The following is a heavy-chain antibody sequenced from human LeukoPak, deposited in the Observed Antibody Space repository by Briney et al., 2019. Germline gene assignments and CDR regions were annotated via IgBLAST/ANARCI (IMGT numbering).Heavy chain of an antibody. CDR3: ARDGSCSSWPNWFDP. D-gene: IGHD6-13*01. CDR2: ISSSSSTI. CDR1: GFTFSSYS. J-gene: IGHJ5*02. V-gene: IGHV3-48*02. Sequence: GGSLRLSCAASGFTFSSYSMNWVRQAPGKGLEWVSYISSSSSTIYYADSVKGRFTISRDNVKNSLYLQMNSLRDEDTAVYYCARDGSCSSWPNWFDPWGQGTLVTVSS.